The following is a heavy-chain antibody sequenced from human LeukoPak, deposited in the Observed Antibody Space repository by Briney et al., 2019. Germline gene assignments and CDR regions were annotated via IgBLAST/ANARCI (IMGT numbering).Heavy chain of an antibody. CDR2: ISDSGGSR. D-gene: IGHD6-19*01. Sequence: PGGSLRLSCAASGFTFSTFAMNWVRQAPGKGLEWVSAISDSGGSRYYADSVKGRFTISSDNAKNTVYLQMNSLRVEDTAVYYCAKGGGWLYYFDYWGQGSLVSVSS. CDR3: AKGGGWLYYFDY. V-gene: IGHV3-23*01. CDR1: GFTFSTFA. J-gene: IGHJ4*02.